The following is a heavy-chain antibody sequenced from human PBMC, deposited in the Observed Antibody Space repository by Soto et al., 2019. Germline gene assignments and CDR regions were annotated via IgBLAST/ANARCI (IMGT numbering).Heavy chain of an antibody. D-gene: IGHD5-18*01. CDR1: GYTFTSYG. CDR2: ISAYNGNT. Sequence: QVQLVQSGAEVKKPGASVKVSCKASGYTFTSYGISWVRQAPGQGLEWMGWISAYNGNTNYAQKLQGRVPMTTDTSTSTAYMELRSLRSDDTAVYYCARDLDDTAMVKKYYYYGMDVWGQGTTVTVSS. V-gene: IGHV1-18*01. CDR3: ARDLDDTAMVKKYYYYGMDV. J-gene: IGHJ6*02.